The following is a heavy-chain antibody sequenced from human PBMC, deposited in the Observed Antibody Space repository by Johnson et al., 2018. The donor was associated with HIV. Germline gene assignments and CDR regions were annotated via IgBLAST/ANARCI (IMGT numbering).Heavy chain of an antibody. V-gene: IGHV3-30*02. CDR1: GFTFANYG. CDR2: IAHDESIT. J-gene: IGHJ3*02. D-gene: IGHD1-26*01. CDR3: ASGVDAVDI. Sequence: QVQLVESGGGVVQPGGSLRLSCAASGFTFANYGMHWVRQAPGKGLEWVAFIAHDESITHYADSVKGRFTMSRDNSKNTLYLQMNSLRAEDSALYFCASGVDAVDIWGQGTMVTVSS.